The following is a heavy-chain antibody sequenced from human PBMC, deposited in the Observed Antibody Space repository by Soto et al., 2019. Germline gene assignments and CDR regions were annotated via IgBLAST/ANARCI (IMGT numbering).Heavy chain of an antibody. V-gene: IGHV1-3*01. J-gene: IGHJ4*02. D-gene: IGHD2-2*01. CDR1: GYTFTSYA. Sequence: VASVKVSCKASGYTFTSYAMHWVRQAPGQRLEWMGWINAIYGKTTYAQKFQGRVTITADESTSTAYMELTRLTSEDTAVYYCADLSLGYCITSSCPPDYWGLGTLVTVSS. CDR3: ADLSLGYCITSSCPPDY. CDR2: INAIYGKT.